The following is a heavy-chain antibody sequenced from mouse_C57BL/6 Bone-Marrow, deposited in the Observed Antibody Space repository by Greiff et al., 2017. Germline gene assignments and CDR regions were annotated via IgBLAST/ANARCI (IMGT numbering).Heavy chain of an antibody. CDR2: IWRGGST. Sequence: QVQLKQSGPGLVQPSQRLSITCTVPGFSLPSYGVHWVRQSPGKGLEWLGVIWRGGSTDYNAAFMSRLSITKYNSKSQVFFKMNILQADDTAIYYCSKITTVVARWFAYWGQGTLVTVSA. V-gene: IGHV2-5*01. CDR3: SKITTVVARWFAY. CDR1: GFSLPSYG. D-gene: IGHD1-1*01. J-gene: IGHJ3*01.